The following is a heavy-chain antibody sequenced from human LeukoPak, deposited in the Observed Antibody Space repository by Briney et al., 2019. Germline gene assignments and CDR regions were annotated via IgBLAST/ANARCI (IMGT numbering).Heavy chain of an antibody. CDR3: AKTTTGYSSGRFPGWPVDY. D-gene: IGHD6-19*01. Sequence: RSLRLSCAASGFTFSSYAMYWVRQAPGKGLEWVSGIFGSGGSTHYADSVKGRFTISRDNSKNTVYLQMNSLRAEDTAVYYCAKTTTGYSSGRFPGWPVDYWGQGTLVTVSS. CDR2: IFGSGGST. V-gene: IGHV3-23*01. J-gene: IGHJ4*02. CDR1: GFTFSSYA.